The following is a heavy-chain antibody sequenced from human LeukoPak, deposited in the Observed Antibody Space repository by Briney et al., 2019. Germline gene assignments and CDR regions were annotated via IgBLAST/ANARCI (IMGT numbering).Heavy chain of an antibody. CDR3: SKSGSYGVPLDY. J-gene: IGHJ4*02. CDR1: GYTFTGYY. CDR2: ISYDGSNK. V-gene: IGHV3-30*18. D-gene: IGHD1-26*01. Sequence: SCKASGYTFTGYYMHWVRQAPGKGLEWVAVISYDGSNKYYADSVKGRFTISRDNSKNTLYLQMNSLRAEDTAVYYCSKSGSYGVPLDYWGQGTLVTVSS.